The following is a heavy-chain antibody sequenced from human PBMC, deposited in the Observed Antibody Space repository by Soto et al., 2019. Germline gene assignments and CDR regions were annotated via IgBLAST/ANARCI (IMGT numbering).Heavy chain of an antibody. CDR2: IYYSGST. CDR3: ARDSSSWYNWFDP. CDR1: GGSISSGDYY. D-gene: IGHD6-13*01. V-gene: IGHV4-30-4*01. Sequence: TSETLSLTCTVSGGSISSGDYYWSWIRQPPGKGLEWIGYIYYSGSTYYNPSLKSRVTISVDTSKNQFSLKLSSVTAADTAVYYCARDSSSWYNWFDPWGQGTLVTVSS. J-gene: IGHJ5*02.